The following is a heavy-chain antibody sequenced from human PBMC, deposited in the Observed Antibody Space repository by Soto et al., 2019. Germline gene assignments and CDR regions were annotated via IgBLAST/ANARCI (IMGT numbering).Heavy chain of an antibody. Sequence: AAVNVSLKASRCTFTRYAMHWVHQAPGQRLEWMGWINAGNGNTKYSQKFQGRVTITRDTSASTAYMSLSSLRSEDTAVYYCATTTNSGSYSGDFDYWGQGTLVTVSS. D-gene: IGHD1-26*01. CDR2: INAGNGNT. CDR1: RCTFTRYA. J-gene: IGHJ4*02. CDR3: ATTTNSGSYSGDFDY. V-gene: IGHV1-3*01.